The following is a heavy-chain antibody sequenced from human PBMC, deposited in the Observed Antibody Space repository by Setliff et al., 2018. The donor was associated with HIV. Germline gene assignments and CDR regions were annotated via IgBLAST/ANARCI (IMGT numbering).Heavy chain of an antibody. D-gene: IGHD5-18*01. J-gene: IGHJ4*02. CDR1: GGSISSRNFY. CDR3: AILRGYSYGYFFDY. V-gene: IGHV4-39*07. Sequence: PSETLSLTCTVSGGSISSRNFYWGWIRQPPGKGLEWIASIYQSGSTYYNPSLKSRVIISIDTSKNQFSLKLSSVTAADTAVYYCAILRGYSYGYFFDYWGQGMLVTVSS. CDR2: IYQSGST.